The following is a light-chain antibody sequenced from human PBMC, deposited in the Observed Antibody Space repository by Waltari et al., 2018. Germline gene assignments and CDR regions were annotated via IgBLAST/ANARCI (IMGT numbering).Light chain of an antibody. V-gene: IGKV3-11*01. CDR3: QQRNKWPVT. Sequence: DIVLPQSPATLSLSPGERATPSCRASHSVANYLAWYQQKPGQAPRLLIYDVSNRATDIPARFSGSGFATDFTLTISDLKPEDIAVYYCQQRNKWPVTFGGGTKVEIK. CDR1: HSVANY. CDR2: DVS. J-gene: IGKJ4*01.